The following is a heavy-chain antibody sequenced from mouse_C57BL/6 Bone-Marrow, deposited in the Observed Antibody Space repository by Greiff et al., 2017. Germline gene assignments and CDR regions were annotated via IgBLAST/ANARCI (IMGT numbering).Heavy chain of an antibody. CDR3: ARGRGNYGRRAMDY. CDR2: IYPSDSET. V-gene: IGHV1-61*01. D-gene: IGHD2-1*01. J-gene: IGHJ4*01. Sequence: QVQLQQPGAELVRPGSSVKLSCKASGYTFTSYWMDWVKQRPGQGLEWIGNIYPSDSETHYNQKFKDKATLTVDKSSSTAYMQLSSLTSEDSAVYYCARGRGNYGRRAMDYWGQGTSVTVSS. CDR1: GYTFTSYW.